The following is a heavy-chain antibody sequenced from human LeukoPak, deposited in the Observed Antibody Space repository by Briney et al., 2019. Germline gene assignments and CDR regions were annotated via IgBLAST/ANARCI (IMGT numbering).Heavy chain of an antibody. V-gene: IGHV3-73*01. J-gene: IGHJ4*02. D-gene: IGHD2-2*01. CDR2: IRSKANSYAT. CDR3: AKFKNHFTSCYSD. Sequence: GGSLRLSCAASGFTFSGSAMHWVRQASGKGLEWVGRIRSKANSYATAYAASVKGRFTISRDDSKNTAYLQMNSLKTEDTAVYYCAKFKNHFTSCYSDWGQGTLVTVSS. CDR1: GFTFSGSA.